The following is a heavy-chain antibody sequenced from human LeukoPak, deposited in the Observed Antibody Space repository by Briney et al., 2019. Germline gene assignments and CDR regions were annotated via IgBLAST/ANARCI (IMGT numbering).Heavy chain of an antibody. V-gene: IGHV1-24*01. D-gene: IGHD3-22*01. J-gene: IGHJ5*02. Sequence: ASVKVSCKVSGYTLTELSMHWVRQAPGKGLEWMGGFDPEDGETIYAQKFQGRVTMTEDTSTDTAYMELSSPRSEDTAVYYCATGSYYDSSGYLTNWFDPWGQGTLVTVSS. CDR2: FDPEDGET. CDR1: GYTLTELS. CDR3: ATGSYYDSSGYLTNWFDP.